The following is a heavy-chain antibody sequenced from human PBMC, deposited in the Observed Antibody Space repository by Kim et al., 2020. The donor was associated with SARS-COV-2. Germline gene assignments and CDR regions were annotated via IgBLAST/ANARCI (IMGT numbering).Heavy chain of an antibody. CDR1: GFTFGDYA. CDR2: IRSKAYGGTT. Sequence: GGSLRLSYTASGFTFGDYAMSWFRQAPGKGLEWVGFIRSKAYGGTTEYAASVKGRFTISRDDSKSIAYLQMNSLKTEDTAVYYCTREGTLWFGECIYWGQGTLVTVSS. D-gene: IGHD3-10*01. CDR3: TREGTLWFGECIY. J-gene: IGHJ4*02. V-gene: IGHV3-49*03.